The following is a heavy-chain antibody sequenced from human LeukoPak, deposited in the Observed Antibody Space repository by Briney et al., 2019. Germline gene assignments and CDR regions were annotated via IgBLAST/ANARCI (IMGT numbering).Heavy chain of an antibody. Sequence: GGSLRLPCAASGFTFSSYGMHWVRQAPGKGLEWVAVIWYDGSNKYYADSVKGRFTISRDNSKNTLYLQMNSLRAEDTAVYYCARNARSTGAFDYWGQGTLVTVSS. J-gene: IGHJ4*02. V-gene: IGHV3-33*01. D-gene: IGHD3-10*01. CDR1: GFTFSSYG. CDR2: IWYDGSNK. CDR3: ARNARSTGAFDY.